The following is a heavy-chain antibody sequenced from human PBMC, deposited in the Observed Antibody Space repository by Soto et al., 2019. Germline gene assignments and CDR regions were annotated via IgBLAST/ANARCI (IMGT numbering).Heavy chain of an antibody. D-gene: IGHD1-1*01. V-gene: IGHV4-4*07. J-gene: IGHJ5*02. CDR2: IYATGTT. Sequence: SETLSLTCNVSAASLAGYYWSWIRQPPGKGLEWIGRIYATGTTDYNPSLKSRLTMSVDMSKKQFSLTLRSVAAADTAMYYCVRDGTKNLRDWFDPWGQGILVTVSS. CDR1: AASLAGYY. CDR3: VRDGTKNLRDWFDP.